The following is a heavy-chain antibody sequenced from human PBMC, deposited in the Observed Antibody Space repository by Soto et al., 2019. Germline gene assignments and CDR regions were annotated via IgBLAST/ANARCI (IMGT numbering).Heavy chain of an antibody. CDR1: GGSFSDHY. CDR3: ARVNRGAFDY. Sequence: ETLSLTCAVYGGSFSDHYWSWIRQTPGKGLEWIGEINHSGSTNYNPSFKSRVTISVDTSKNQFSLYLSSVTAADTAVIYCARVNRGAFDYWGQGTLVTVSS. J-gene: IGHJ4*02. V-gene: IGHV4-34*01. CDR2: INHSGST.